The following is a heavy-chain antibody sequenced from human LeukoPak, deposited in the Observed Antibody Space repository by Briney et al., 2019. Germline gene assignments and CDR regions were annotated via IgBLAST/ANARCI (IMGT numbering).Heavy chain of an antibody. Sequence: SETLSLTCTVSGGSISSYYWSWIRQPPGKGLEWIGYIYYSGSTNYNPSLKSRVTISVDTSKNQFSLKLSSVTAADTAVYYCARSMGGRWLQLGYFDYWGQGTLVTVSS. CDR2: IYYSGST. V-gene: IGHV4-59*01. CDR3: ARSMGGRWLQLGYFDY. J-gene: IGHJ4*02. D-gene: IGHD5-24*01. CDR1: GGSISSYY.